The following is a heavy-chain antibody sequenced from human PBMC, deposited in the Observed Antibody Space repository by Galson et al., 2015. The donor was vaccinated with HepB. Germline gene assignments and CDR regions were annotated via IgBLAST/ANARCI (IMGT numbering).Heavy chain of an antibody. D-gene: IGHD3-3*01. Sequence: ETLSLTCAVYGGSFSGYYWNWIRQPPGKGLEWIGEINHGGRANYNPSLRSRLTFSIDTSNSHFSLRLRSVSAADTAVYYCARRAPISMFGQTQGFSPWGQGTLVIVSS. CDR3: ARRAPISMFGQTQGFSP. V-gene: IGHV4-34*01. J-gene: IGHJ5*02. CDR2: INHGGRA. CDR1: GGSFSGYY.